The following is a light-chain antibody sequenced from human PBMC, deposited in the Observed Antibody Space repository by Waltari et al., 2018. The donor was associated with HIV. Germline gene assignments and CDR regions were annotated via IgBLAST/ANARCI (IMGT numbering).Light chain of an antibody. V-gene: IGLV1-47*01. CDR1: RSNIGSNF. Sequence: QSVLTQPPSASATPGQRVTISCSGTRSNIGSNFVFWYQQFPGTAPKLLMYKNNKGLSGVPDRFSGSKSGTSASLAISGLRSEDEAVYYCAAWDDSLRGHVVFGGGTNLTV. CDR3: AAWDDSLRGHVV. CDR2: KNN. J-gene: IGLJ2*01.